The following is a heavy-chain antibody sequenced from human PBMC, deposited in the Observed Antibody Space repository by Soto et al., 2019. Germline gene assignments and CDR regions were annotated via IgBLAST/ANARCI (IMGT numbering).Heavy chain of an antibody. Sequence: EVQLVESGGGLVQPGRSLRLSCAASGFTFDNCGMHWVRQAPGKGLEWVAGISWDSSTIGYADSVKGRFIISRDDAKNSLYLQMDSLRGEDTALYYCVQVRYPTMATPLDHWGQGTKVIVSS. V-gene: IGHV3-9*01. CDR2: ISWDSSTI. D-gene: IGHD2-15*01. CDR1: GFTFDNCG. J-gene: IGHJ4*02. CDR3: VQVRYPTMATPLDH.